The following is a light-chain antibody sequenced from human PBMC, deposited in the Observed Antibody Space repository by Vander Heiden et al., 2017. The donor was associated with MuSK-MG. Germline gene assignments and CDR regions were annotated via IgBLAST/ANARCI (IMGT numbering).Light chain of an antibody. Sequence: IVLTQSPGTLSLSPGERATFSCRASQSLSNSPLAWYQQKPGQTPRLLIYGASSRPTGISDRFSGSGSGTDFTLTISRLEPEDFAVYYCQQYGNSPFTFGQGTKLEIK. CDR1: QSLSNSP. V-gene: IGKV3-20*01. CDR2: GAS. CDR3: QQYGNSPFT. J-gene: IGKJ2*01.